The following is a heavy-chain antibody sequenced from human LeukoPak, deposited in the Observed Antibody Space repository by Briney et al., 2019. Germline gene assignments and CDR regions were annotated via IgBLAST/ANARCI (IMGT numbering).Heavy chain of an antibody. CDR2: VSGSGSTV. V-gene: IGHV3-48*01. CDR3: VRQFAS. CDR1: GFTFGDHI. Sequence: GGSLGLSCAASGFTFGDHIMNWVRQLPGKRLEWVAYVSGSGSTVYYADSVKGRFTVSRDNGKSLLYLQMNSLRVEDTALYYCVRQFASWGQGTLVTVSS. J-gene: IGHJ4*02.